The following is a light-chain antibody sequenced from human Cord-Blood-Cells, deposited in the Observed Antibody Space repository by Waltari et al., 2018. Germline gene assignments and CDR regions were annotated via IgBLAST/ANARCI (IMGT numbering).Light chain of an antibody. J-gene: IGLJ3*02. CDR2: SNN. CDR1: SSNLGSNT. V-gene: IGLV1-44*01. Sequence: QSVLTQPPSASGTPGQRVTISCSGSSSNLGSNTVHWYQQLPGTAPKLLIYSNNQRPSGVPDRFSGSKSGTSASLAISGLQSEDEADYYCAAWDDSLNGRVFGGGTKLTVL. CDR3: AAWDDSLNGRV.